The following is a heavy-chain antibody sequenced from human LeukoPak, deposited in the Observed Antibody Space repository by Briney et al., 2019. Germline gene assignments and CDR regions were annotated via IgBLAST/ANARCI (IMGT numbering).Heavy chain of an antibody. CDR2: INQSGST. CDR1: GGSVSGYY. J-gene: IGHJ4*02. Sequence: SETLSLTCAVEGGSVSGYYWSWIRQPPGKGPEWRGEINQSGSTNYNPSLKSRVTISVDTSKNQLSLKLSSVRAADTAVYYCARARSRWGVAFDYWGQGTLVTVSS. V-gene: IGHV4-34*01. D-gene: IGHD3-16*01. CDR3: ARARSRWGVAFDY.